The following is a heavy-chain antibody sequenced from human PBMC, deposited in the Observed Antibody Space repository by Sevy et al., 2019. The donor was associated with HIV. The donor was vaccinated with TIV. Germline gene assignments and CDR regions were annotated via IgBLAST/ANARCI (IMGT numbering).Heavy chain of an antibody. V-gene: IGHV3-30*04. CDR3: ARDAAEGPYSSGWYSNWLDP. CDR2: ISYDGINK. J-gene: IGHJ5*02. CDR1: GFIFSSYS. D-gene: IGHD6-13*01. Sequence: GGSLRLSCAASGFIFSSYSMYWVRQAPGKGLEWVAVISYDGINKFYSDSVKGRFTISRDNNAKNTVYQQMNSLRVDDTGIYYCARDAAEGPYSSGWYSNWLDPWGHGTLVTVSS.